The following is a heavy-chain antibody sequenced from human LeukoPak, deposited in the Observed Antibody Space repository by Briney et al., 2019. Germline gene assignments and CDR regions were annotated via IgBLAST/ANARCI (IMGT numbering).Heavy chain of an antibody. CDR2: INHSGST. Sequence: PSETLSLTCAVYGGSFSGYYWSWIRQPPGKGLEWIGEINHSGSTNYNPSLKSRVTISVDTSKNQFSLKLSSVTAADTAVYYCARLPEPGIAAAGAFDYWGQGTLVTVSS. V-gene: IGHV4-34*01. CDR1: GGSFSGYY. CDR3: ARLPEPGIAAAGAFDY. J-gene: IGHJ4*02. D-gene: IGHD6-13*01.